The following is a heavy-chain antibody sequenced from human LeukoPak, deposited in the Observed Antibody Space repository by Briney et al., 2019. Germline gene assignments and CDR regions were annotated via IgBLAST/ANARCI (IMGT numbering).Heavy chain of an antibody. J-gene: IGHJ4*02. D-gene: IGHD3-9*01. V-gene: IGHV3-7*01. CDR1: GFTFSSYS. Sequence: GGSLRLSCAASGFTFSSYSMNWVRQAPGRGLEWVANIKQDGSEKHYVDSVKGRFTISRDNAKNSLYLQMNSLRAEDTAVYYCARENVAYDILTGYPRDYFDYWGQGALVTVSS. CDR2: IKQDGSEK. CDR3: ARENVAYDILTGYPRDYFDY.